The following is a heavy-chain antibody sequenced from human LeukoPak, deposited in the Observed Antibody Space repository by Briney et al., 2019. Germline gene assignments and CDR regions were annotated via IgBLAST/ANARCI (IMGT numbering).Heavy chain of an antibody. CDR2: ISYDGSNK. J-gene: IGHJ4*02. Sequence: GGSLRLSCAASGFSFSGYWMSWARQAPGKGLEWVAVISYDGSNKYYADSVKGRFTISRDNSKNTLYLQMNSLRAEDTAVYYCAREVYDYGDYWGQGTLVTVSS. CDR1: GFSFSGYW. CDR3: AREVYDYGDY. V-gene: IGHV3-30*03. D-gene: IGHD1-14*01.